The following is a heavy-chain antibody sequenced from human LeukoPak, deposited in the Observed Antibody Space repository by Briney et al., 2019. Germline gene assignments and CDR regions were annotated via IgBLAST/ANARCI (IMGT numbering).Heavy chain of an antibody. D-gene: IGHD2-21*01. Sequence: GGSLRLSCAASGFTFSNYWMSWVRQAPGKGLEWVANIKEDGSEKYYEDSVKGRFTISRDNAKNLVYLQMNSLRAENTAVYYCTRDNRYYYWGQGTVVTVSS. CDR3: TRDNRYYY. V-gene: IGHV3-7*01. CDR2: IKEDGSEK. CDR1: GFTFSNYW. J-gene: IGHJ4*02.